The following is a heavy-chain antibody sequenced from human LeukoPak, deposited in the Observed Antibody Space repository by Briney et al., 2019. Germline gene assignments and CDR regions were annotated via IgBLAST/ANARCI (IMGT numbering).Heavy chain of an antibody. CDR3: ARRGRIPVGFDI. CDR1: GFTFSSYW. D-gene: IGHD4-23*01. V-gene: IGHV3-74*01. J-gene: IGHJ3*02. CDR2: IKSDGSST. Sequence: GWSLRLYCAASGFTFSSYWMHWVRQAPGKGLVGVSPIKSDGSSTSYADSVKGRFTISRYNAKNTLYRQMNSLRVEDTAVYYCARRGRIPVGFDIWGQGTMVTVSS.